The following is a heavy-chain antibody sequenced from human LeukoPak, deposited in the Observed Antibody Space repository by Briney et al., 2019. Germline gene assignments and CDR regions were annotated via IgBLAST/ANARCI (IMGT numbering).Heavy chain of an antibody. CDR3: AITKTRSYSPFDY. V-gene: IGHV1-2*02. CDR2: INPNSGGT. J-gene: IGHJ4*02. Sequence: ASVKVSCKASGYTFTGYYMHWVRQAPGQGLEWMGWINPNSGGTNYAQKFQGRVTMTRDTSISTAYMELSRLRSDDTVVYYCAITKTRSYSPFDYWGQGTLVTVSS. CDR1: GYTFTGYY. D-gene: IGHD1-26*01.